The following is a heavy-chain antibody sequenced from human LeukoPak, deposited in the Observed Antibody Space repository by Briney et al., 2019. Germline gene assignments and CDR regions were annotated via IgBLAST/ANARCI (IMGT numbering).Heavy chain of an antibody. J-gene: IGHJ5*02. CDR1: GYSLSDYY. V-gene: IGHV1-2*02. CDR2: VNPNSGDT. D-gene: IGHD3-3*02. CDR3: ARDFGRIRLLRVVIVEDWFDP. Sequence: ASVKVSCEASGYSLSDYYMHWVRQAPGQRLEWMGWVNPNSGDTNYAQKFQGRVTMTVDTSITTAYMDLSGLTSDDTAVYYCARDFGRIRLLRVVIVEDWFDPWGQGTLVTVSS.